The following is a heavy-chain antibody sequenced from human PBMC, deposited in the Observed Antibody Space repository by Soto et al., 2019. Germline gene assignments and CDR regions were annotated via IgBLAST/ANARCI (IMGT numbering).Heavy chain of an antibody. CDR1: GYTFTSYV. V-gene: IGHV1-3*01. J-gene: IGHJ4*02. D-gene: IGHD3-16*01. Sequence: DSGKVSCKASGYTFTSYVMHWVRQAPGQRLEWMGWINAGNGNTKYSQKFQGRVTITRDTSASTAYMELSSLRSEDTAVYYCANALGLYYFDYWGQGTLVTVSS. CDR2: INAGNGNT. CDR3: ANALGLYYFDY.